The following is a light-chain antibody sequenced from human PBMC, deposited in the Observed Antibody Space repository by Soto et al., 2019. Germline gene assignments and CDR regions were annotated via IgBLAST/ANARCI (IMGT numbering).Light chain of an antibody. CDR3: HQRRSWPRT. V-gene: IGKV3-11*01. J-gene: IGKJ1*01. CDR2: ETA. Sequence: EIVLTQSPATLSSSPGERVTLSCRASQTVGSRLAWYQHRPGQAPRLLLFETANRATGIPARFSGSGSGTDFPLTISSLEPEDFAVYYCHQRRSWPRTFGQGTKVEIK. CDR1: QTVGSR.